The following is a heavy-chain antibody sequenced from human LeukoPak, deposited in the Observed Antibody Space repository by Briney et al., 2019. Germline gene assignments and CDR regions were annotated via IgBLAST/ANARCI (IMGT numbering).Heavy chain of an antibody. V-gene: IGHV3-7*03. CDR3: ARELGIAAAGTTGFDY. J-gene: IGHJ4*02. CDR2: IKQDGSEK. Sequence: GRSLRLSCAASGFTFSRYDMHWVRQAPGKGLEWVANIKQDGSEKYYVDSVKGRFTISRDNAKNSLYLQMNSLRAEDTAVYYCARELGIAAAGTTGFDYWGQGTLVTVSS. D-gene: IGHD6-13*01. CDR1: GFTFSRYD.